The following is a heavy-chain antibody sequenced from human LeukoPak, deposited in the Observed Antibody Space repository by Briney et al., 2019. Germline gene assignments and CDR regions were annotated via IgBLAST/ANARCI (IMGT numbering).Heavy chain of an antibody. V-gene: IGHV3-21*01. Sequence: KTGGSLRLSCAASGFTFGVYNMNWVRQAPGKGLEWVASISSSGHYIYYADSVKGRFTISRDNAKNSLYLQMNSLRAEDTAVYYCARDFTQWLVDPELDYWGQGTLVTVSS. CDR3: ARDFTQWLVDPELDY. CDR1: GFTFGVYN. CDR2: ISSSGHYI. J-gene: IGHJ4*02. D-gene: IGHD6-19*01.